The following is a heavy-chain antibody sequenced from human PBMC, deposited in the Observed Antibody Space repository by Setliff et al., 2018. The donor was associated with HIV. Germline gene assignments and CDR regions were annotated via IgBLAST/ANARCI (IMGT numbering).Heavy chain of an antibody. CDR1: GDSISTDY. CDR3: ARGGYSSGWYGTFDI. J-gene: IGHJ3*02. D-gene: IGHD6-19*01. Sequence: GDSISTDYWTWIRQPPGKGLEWIGYIYNSASTSYNPSLKSRVTISVDTSKNQFSLKLSSVTAADTAGYYCARGGYSSGWYGTFDIGGQWTMVTASS. V-gene: IGHV4-59*12. CDR2: IYNSAST.